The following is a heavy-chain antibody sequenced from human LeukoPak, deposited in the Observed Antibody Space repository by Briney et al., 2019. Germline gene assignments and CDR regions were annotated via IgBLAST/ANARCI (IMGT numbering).Heavy chain of an antibody. CDR1: GYTFTSYY. J-gene: IGHJ4*02. CDR3: ARVAGTTLKFDY. V-gene: IGHV1-46*01. Sequence: GASVRVSCKASGYTFTSYYMHWVRQAPGQGLEWMGIINPSGGSTSYAQKFQGRVTMTRDTSTSTVYMELSSLRSEDTAVYYCARVAGTTLKFDYWGQGTLVTVSS. CDR2: INPSGGST. D-gene: IGHD1-7*01.